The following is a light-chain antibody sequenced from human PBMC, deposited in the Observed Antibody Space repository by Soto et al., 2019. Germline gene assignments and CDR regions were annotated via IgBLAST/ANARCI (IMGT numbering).Light chain of an antibody. J-gene: IGKJ3*01. CDR2: AAS. V-gene: IGKV1-27*01. Sequence: DIQMTQSPSSLSASVGDRVTITCRASQGISNYLAWYQQKPGKVPKLLIYAASTLQSGVPSRFSGSGSGTDFTLTISSLQPEDVATYYCQKYNSAPMFGPGTKVDIK. CDR3: QKYNSAPM. CDR1: QGISNY.